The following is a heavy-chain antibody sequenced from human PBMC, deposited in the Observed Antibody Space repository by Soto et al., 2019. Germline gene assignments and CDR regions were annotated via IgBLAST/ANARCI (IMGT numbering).Heavy chain of an antibody. Sequence: SETLSLTCAVSGDSISSSNWWSWVRQPPGKGLEWIGEIYHSGSANYNPSLKSRVTISVDKSKNQFSLNLNSVTAADTAVYYCARHSGSYFRDYWGQGTLVTVSS. CDR3: ARHSGSYFRDY. CDR1: GDSISSSNW. J-gene: IGHJ4*02. V-gene: IGHV4-4*02. CDR2: IYHSGSA. D-gene: IGHD1-26*01.